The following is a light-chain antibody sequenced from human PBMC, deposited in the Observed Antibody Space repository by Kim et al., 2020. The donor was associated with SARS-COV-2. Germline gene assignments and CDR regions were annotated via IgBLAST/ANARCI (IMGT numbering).Light chain of an antibody. J-gene: IGKJ1*01. Sequence: EIVLTQSPGTLSLSPGERATLSCRASQSVSSSYLARYQQKPGQAPRLLIYGASSMATGIPDRFSGSGSGTDFTLTISRLEPEDFAVYYCQQYGSSPLTFGQGTKVDIK. CDR1: QSVSSSY. CDR2: GAS. V-gene: IGKV3-20*01. CDR3: QQYGSSPLT.